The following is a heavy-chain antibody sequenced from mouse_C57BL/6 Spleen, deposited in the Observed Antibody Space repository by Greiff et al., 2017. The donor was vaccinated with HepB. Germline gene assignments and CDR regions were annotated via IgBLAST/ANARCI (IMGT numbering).Heavy chain of an antibody. V-gene: IGHV1-80*01. Sequence: VQLVESGAELVKPGASVKISCKASGYAFSSYWMNWVKQRPGKGLEWIGQIYPGDGDTNYNGKFKGKATLTADKSSSTAYMQLSSLTSEDSAVYFCARSRYYGSSLYYYAMDYWGQGTSVTVSS. J-gene: IGHJ4*01. D-gene: IGHD1-1*01. CDR2: IYPGDGDT. CDR3: ARSRYYGSSLYYYAMDY. CDR1: GYAFSSYW.